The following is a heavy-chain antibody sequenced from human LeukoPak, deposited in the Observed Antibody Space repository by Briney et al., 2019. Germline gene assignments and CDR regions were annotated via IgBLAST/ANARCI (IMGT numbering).Heavy chain of an antibody. V-gene: IGHV3-66*02. CDR3: ASTVDSSSYDY. D-gene: IGHD6-6*01. J-gene: IGHJ4*02. Sequence: GSLRLSCAASGFTVSSNYMSWVRQAPGKGLEWVSVIYSGGSTYYADSVKGRFTISRDNSKNTLYLQMNSLRAEDTAVYYCASTVDSSSYDYWGQGTLVTVSS. CDR2: IYSGGST. CDR1: GFTVSSNY.